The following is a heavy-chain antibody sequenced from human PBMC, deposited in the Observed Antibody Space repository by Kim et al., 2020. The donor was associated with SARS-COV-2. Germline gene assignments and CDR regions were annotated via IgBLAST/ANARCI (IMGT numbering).Heavy chain of an antibody. J-gene: IGHJ4*02. CDR3: ARMHFTLRYFDWFYYFDY. Sequence: GGSLRLSCAASGFTVSSNYMSWVRQAPGKGLEWVSVIYSGGSTYYADSVKGRFTISRDNSKDTLYLQMNSLRAEDTAVYYCARMHFTLRYFDWFYYFDYWGQGTLVTVSS. CDR2: IYSGGST. V-gene: IGHV3-53*01. D-gene: IGHD3-9*01. CDR1: GFTVSSNY.